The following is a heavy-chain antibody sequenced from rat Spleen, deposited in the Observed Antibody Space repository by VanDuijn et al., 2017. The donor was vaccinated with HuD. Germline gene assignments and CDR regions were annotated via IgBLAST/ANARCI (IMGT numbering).Heavy chain of an antibody. J-gene: IGHJ2*01. Sequence: QVQLKESGPGLVQPSQTLSLTCTVSGLSLTSNSVSWIRQPPGKGLEWMGRMRYNGDTSYNSALKSRLSISRDTSKNQVFLKINSLQTDDTGTYYCTRDRGYGYTYAFDYWGQGVMVTVSS. CDR3: TRDRGYGYTYAFDY. D-gene: IGHD1-9*01. CDR1: GLSLTSNS. CDR2: MRYNGDT. V-gene: IGHV2-63*01.